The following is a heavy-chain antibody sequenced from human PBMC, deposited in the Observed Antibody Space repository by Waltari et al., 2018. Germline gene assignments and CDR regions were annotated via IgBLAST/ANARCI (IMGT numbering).Heavy chain of an antibody. J-gene: IGHJ6*02. V-gene: IGHV1-69*13. D-gene: IGHD2-15*01. Sequence: QVKLVQSGAEVKKHGSSVKVSCKASGGTFSSYAISWGRQALGQGLEWKGGISPSFVQANYAQNFQVGVTMTADEATSTAYMGLSSLRSEDASVYYCAQVEAGCPYYYYGMDVLGQGTTVTVSS. CDR3: AQVEAGCPYYYYGMDV. CDR1: GGTFSSYA. CDR2: ISPSFVQA.